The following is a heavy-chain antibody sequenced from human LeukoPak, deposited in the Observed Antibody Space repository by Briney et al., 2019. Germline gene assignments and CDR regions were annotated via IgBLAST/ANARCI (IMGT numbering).Heavy chain of an antibody. Sequence: ASVKVSCKVSGYTLTELSMHWVRQAPGKGLEWMGGFDPEDGETIYAQKFQGRVTMTEDTSTDTAYMELSRLRSDDKAVYYCARDVKAWFGGNYGMDVWGQGTTVTVSS. CDR3: ARDVKAWFGGNYGMDV. J-gene: IGHJ6*02. V-gene: IGHV1-24*01. CDR1: GYTLTELS. D-gene: IGHD3-10*01. CDR2: FDPEDGET.